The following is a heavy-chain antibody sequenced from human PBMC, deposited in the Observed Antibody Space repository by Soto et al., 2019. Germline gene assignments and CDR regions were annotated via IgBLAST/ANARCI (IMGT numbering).Heavy chain of an antibody. CDR3: ARGVWVTDGGMNYYYYYMDV. D-gene: IGHD2-21*02. CDR2: IIPVLYIT. J-gene: IGHJ6*03. V-gene: IGHV1-69*02. CDR1: GGTLSSYT. Sequence: QVQLVQSGAEVQKPGSSLRVSCEASGGTLSSYTFNWVRQAPGQGLEWMGRIIPVLYITNYAQNFKGRVTITADKSTSTVYMELSSLRSDDSAIYYCARGVWVTDGGMNYYYYYMDVWGKGSTVTVSS.